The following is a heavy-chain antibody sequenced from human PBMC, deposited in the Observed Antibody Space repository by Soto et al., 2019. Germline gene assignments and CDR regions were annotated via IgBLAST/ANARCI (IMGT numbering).Heavy chain of an antibody. Sequence: ASLNVSYKSSAGTFSSYAISWVRQAPGQGLEWMGGIIPIFGTANYAQKFQGRVTITADKSTSTAYMELSSLRSEDTAVYYCARDQGELERRGYFDYWGQGTLVTVS. V-gene: IGHV1-69*06. J-gene: IGHJ4*02. CDR2: IIPIFGTA. CDR1: AGTFSSYA. D-gene: IGHD1-1*01. CDR3: ARDQGELERRGYFDY.